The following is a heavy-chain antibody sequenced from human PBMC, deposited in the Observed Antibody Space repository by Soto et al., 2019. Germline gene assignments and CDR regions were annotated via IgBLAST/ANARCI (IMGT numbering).Heavy chain of an antibody. V-gene: IGHV4-31*03. Sequence: SETLSLTCTVSGGSISSGGYHWSWIRQHPGKGLEWIGYIYYSGSTYYNPSLKSRVSISVDTSKNQFSLKLSSVTAADTAVYYCARSDIVVVPAPFDYWGQGTLVTVSS. CDR1: GGSISSGGYH. D-gene: IGHD2-2*01. J-gene: IGHJ4*02. CDR3: ARSDIVVVPAPFDY. CDR2: IYYSGST.